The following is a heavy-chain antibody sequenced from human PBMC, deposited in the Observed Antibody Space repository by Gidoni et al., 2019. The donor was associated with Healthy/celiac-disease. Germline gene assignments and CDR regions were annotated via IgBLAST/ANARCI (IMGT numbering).Heavy chain of an antibody. V-gene: IGHV3-48*01. CDR2: ISSSSSTI. D-gene: IGHD2-2*01. Sequence: EVQLVESGGGLVQPGGSLRLSCAASGFTFSSYSMNWVRQAPGKGLEVVSYISSSSSTIYYADSVKGRFTISRDNAKNSLYLQMNSLRAEDTAVYYCARDRPATARVYGMDVWGQGTTVTVSS. CDR1: GFTFSSYS. J-gene: IGHJ6*02. CDR3: ARDRPATARVYGMDV.